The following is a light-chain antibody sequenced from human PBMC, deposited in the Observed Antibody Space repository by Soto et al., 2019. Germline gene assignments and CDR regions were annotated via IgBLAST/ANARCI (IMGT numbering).Light chain of an antibody. CDR1: SSNIGGNS. CDR3: GARDDRRTVDV. CDR2: DNN. J-gene: IGLJ1*01. Sequence: QSVLAQLPSVSAAPGQKVTISCSGSSSNIGGNSVSWYQHLPGTAPKLLIYDNNKRPSGIPARFSDSKSGTSATLGITGLQPGGEADYYCGARDDRRTVDVFGSGTKVTVL. V-gene: IGLV1-51*01.